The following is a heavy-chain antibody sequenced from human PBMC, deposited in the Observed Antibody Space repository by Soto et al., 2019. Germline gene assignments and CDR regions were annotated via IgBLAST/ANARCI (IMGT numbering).Heavy chain of an antibody. J-gene: IGHJ6*02. CDR3: ARDGPGTMIVVDITDYYYYGMDV. CDR1: GGTFSSYA. V-gene: IGHV1-69*01. Sequence: QVPLVQSGAEVKKPGSSVKVSCKASGGTFSSYAISWVRQAPGQGLEWMGGIIPIFGTANYAQKFQGRVTITADESTSTAYMELSSLRSEDTAVYYCARDGPGTMIVVDITDYYYYGMDVWGQGTTVTVSS. CDR2: IIPIFGTA. D-gene: IGHD3-22*01.